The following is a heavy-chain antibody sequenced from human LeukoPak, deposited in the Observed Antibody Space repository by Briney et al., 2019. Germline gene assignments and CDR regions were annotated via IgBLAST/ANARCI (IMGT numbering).Heavy chain of an antibody. Sequence: SVKVSCKASGGTFSSYAISWVRQAPGQGLEWMGWIIPILGMANYAQKFQGRVTITADKSTSTAYMELSSLRSEDTAVYYCARDADVDIPYYFDYWGQGTLVTVSS. J-gene: IGHJ4*02. CDR3: ARDADVDIPYYFDY. CDR2: IIPILGMA. CDR1: GGTFSSYA. V-gene: IGHV1-69*04. D-gene: IGHD2-2*03.